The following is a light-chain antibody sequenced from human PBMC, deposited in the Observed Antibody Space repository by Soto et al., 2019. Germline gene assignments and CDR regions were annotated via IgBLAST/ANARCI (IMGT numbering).Light chain of an antibody. V-gene: IGLV2-14*01. CDR2: DVS. CDR3: CSYTTSNTRQIV. CDR1: SSDVGGYNY. J-gene: IGLJ1*01. Sequence: QSVLTQPASVSGSPGQSITISCTGTSSDVGGYNYVSWYQQQPGKAPKFMIYDVSNRPSGVSNRLSGSKSGNTASLTISGFQAEDEADDYCCSYTTSNTRQIVFVTGTKVTVL.